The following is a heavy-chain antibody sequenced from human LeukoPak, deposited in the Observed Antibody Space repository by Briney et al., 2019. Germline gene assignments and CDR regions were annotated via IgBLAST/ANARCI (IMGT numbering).Heavy chain of an antibody. Sequence: VSVKVSCKASGYTFTSYGINWVRQATGQGLEWMGWMNPNSGNTGYAQKFQGRVTMTRNTSISTAYMELSSLRSEDTAVYYCTSGGERSDAFDIWGQGTMVTVSS. CDR1: GYTFTSYG. CDR2: MNPNSGNT. V-gene: IGHV1-8*01. D-gene: IGHD1-1*01. J-gene: IGHJ3*02. CDR3: TSGGERSDAFDI.